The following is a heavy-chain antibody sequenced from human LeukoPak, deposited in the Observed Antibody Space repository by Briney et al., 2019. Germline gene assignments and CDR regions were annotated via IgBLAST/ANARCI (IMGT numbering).Heavy chain of an antibody. CDR2: ISGSGGST. V-gene: IGHV3-23*01. CDR3: AKGGSGWLFDY. J-gene: IGHJ4*02. D-gene: IGHD6-19*01. CDR1: GFTFSNYA. Sequence: GGSPRLSCAASGFTFSNYAMSWVRQAPGKGLEWVSGISGSGGSTYYADSVKGRFTISRDNSKNTLFLQMNSLRAEDTAVYYCAKGGSGWLFDYWGQGTLVTVSS.